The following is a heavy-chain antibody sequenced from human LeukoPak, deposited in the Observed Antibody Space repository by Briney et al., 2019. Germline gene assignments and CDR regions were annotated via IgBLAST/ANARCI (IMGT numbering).Heavy chain of an antibody. V-gene: IGHV3-30*01. CDR3: ARGRGRFGKSIHY. D-gene: IGHD3-10*01. Sequence: PGGSLRLSCAASGFTFSSYAMHWVRQAPGKGLEWVAVISYDGSNKYYADSVKGRFTISRDNPKNTLYLQMNSLRAEDTAVYYCARGRGRFGKSIHYWGQGTLVTVSS. CDR2: ISYDGSNK. J-gene: IGHJ4*02. CDR1: GFTFSSYA.